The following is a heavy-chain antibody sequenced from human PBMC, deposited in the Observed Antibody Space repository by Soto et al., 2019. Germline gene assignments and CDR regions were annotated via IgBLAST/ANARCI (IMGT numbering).Heavy chain of an antibody. D-gene: IGHD5-18*01. J-gene: IGHJ3*02. CDR3: ARASFTPKSMVTGAFDI. V-gene: IGHV1-18*01. CDR1: GYTFTSYG. CDR2: ISAYNGDT. Sequence: GQLVQSGAEVKRPGASVKVSCRASGYTFTSYGISWVRQAPGQGLEWMGWISAYNGDTKLSQKLEARVSMTTDTSTNTAYMELRSMRSDDTADYYCARASFTPKSMVTGAFDIWGQGTMVHVSS.